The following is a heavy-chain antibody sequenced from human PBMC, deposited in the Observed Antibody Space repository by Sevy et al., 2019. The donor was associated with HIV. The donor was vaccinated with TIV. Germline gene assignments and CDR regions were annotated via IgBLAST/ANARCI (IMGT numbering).Heavy chain of an antibody. J-gene: IGHJ6*02. D-gene: IGHD2-21*01. Sequence: GGSLRLSCSASGFTFSSYSMNWVRQAPGKGLEWVSYISSTSSSIYYADSVKGRFTISRDNAKNSLYLQMNSLRAEDTAVYYCAREWGCGGDCYYYYYGKDVWGQGTTVTVSS. V-gene: IGHV3-48*01. CDR2: ISSTSSSI. CDR3: AREWGCGGDCYYYYYGKDV. CDR1: GFTFSSYS.